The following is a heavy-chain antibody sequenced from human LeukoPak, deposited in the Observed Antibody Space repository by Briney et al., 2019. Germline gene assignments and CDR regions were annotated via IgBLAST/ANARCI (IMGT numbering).Heavy chain of an antibody. J-gene: IGHJ4*02. D-gene: IGHD2-2*01. CDR2: IYTSGST. V-gene: IGHV4-4*07. Sequence: SETLSLTCTVSGGSISSYYWSWIRQPAGKGLEWIGRIYTSGSTNYNPSLKSRVTMPVDTSKNQFSLKLSSVTAADTAVYYCARVGCSSTSCYGGLDYWGQGTLVTVSS. CDR3: ARVGCSSTSCYGGLDY. CDR1: GGSISSYY.